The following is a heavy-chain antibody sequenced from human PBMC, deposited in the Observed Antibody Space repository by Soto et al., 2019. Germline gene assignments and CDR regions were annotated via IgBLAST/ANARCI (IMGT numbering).Heavy chain of an antibody. J-gene: IGHJ5*02. D-gene: IGHD1-26*01. Sequence: ASVKVSCKASGYTFTSYGISWVRQAPGQGLEWMGWISAYNGNTNYAQKLQGRVTMTTDTSTSTAYMELRSLRSGDTAVYYCARDGSGTYSGWFDPWGQGTLVTVSS. V-gene: IGHV1-18*01. CDR2: ISAYNGNT. CDR1: GYTFTSYG. CDR3: ARDGSGTYSGWFDP.